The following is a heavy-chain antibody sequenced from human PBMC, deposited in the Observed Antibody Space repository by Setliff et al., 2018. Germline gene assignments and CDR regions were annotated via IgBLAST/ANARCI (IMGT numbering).Heavy chain of an antibody. V-gene: IGHV1-18*01. D-gene: IGHD6-19*01. J-gene: IGHJ5*02. CDR2: ISAQDGNT. CDR1: GYSFLSYG. Sequence: ASVKVSCKASGYSFLSYGITWVRQAPGQGLEWMGWISAQDGNTIYAQNFQGRVTMTTDTSTSTAYMELRSLRSDDTAVYYCARATRDSDGWYYEYRWFDPWGQGTLVTVSS. CDR3: ARATRDSDGWYYEYRWFDP.